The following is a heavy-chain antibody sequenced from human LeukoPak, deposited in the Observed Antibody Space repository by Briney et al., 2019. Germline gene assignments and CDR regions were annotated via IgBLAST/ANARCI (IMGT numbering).Heavy chain of an antibody. V-gene: IGHV3-30*18. CDR3: AKSYYDILTGYYTYFDY. Sequence: PGGSLRLSCAASGFTFSSYGMHWVRQAPGKGLEWVAVISYDGSNKYYADSVKGRFTISRDNSKNTLYLQMNSLRAEDTAVYYCAKSYYDILTGYYTYFDYWGQGTLVTVSS. D-gene: IGHD3-9*01. CDR2: ISYDGSNK. J-gene: IGHJ4*02. CDR1: GFTFSSYG.